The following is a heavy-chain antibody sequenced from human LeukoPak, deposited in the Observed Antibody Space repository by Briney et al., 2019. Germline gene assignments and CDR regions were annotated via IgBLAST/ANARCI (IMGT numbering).Heavy chain of an antibody. CDR2: IYYSGST. CDR1: GGSISSYY. J-gene: IGHJ5*02. CDR3: ARDSGDYLNWFDP. D-gene: IGHD4-17*01. Sequence: SETLSLTRTVSGGSISSYYWSWIRQPPGKGLEWIGYIYYSGSTNYNPSLKSRVTISVDTSKNQFSLKLSSVTTADTAVYYCARDSGDYLNWFDPWGQGTLVTVSS. V-gene: IGHV4-59*01.